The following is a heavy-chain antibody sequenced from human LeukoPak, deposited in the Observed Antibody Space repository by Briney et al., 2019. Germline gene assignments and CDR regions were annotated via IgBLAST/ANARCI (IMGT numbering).Heavy chain of an antibody. V-gene: IGHV3-23*01. Sequence: GGSLRLSCAASGFTFSSYAMNWVRQAPGKGLEWVSAIGGIGDRMDYADSVKGRFSVSRDNSKTTLYLQMDSLRVEDTAVYYCARGAEKYSDSWGGYYYGMDVWGKGTTVTVSS. CDR2: IGGIGDRM. J-gene: IGHJ6*04. CDR1: GFTFSSYA. D-gene: IGHD6-6*01. CDR3: ARGAEKYSDSWGGYYYGMDV.